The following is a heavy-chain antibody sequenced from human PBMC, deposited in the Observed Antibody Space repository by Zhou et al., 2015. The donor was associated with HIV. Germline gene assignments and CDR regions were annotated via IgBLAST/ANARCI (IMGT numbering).Heavy chain of an antibody. CDR2: INPSTGGT. CDR1: GVTGFNYF. V-gene: IGHV1-2*06. J-gene: IGHJ4*02. CDR3: ANQFGSGGRVGYDV. Sequence: QVQLVQSAAAMKKPGASVRISCETRGVTGFNYFTHWVRQVPGEGLEWMGRINPSTGGTNYAEAFEGRITLTQGTATSVSQLELLNLRAHDAAIYFCANQFGSGGRVGYDVWGQGTLITVS. D-gene: IGHD2-2*01.